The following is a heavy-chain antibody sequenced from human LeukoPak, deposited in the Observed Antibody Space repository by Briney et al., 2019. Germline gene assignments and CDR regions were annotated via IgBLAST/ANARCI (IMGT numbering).Heavy chain of an antibody. CDR1: GYTFTNYY. J-gene: IGHJ4*02. Sequence: ASVKVSCKASGYTFTNYYMHWVRQAPGQGLEWIGRIDPDSGVTNSAQNFQGRVTMTRDTSITTAYMELSGLRSDDTAVYYCARDQARTTTWYLYMNYWGQGTLVTVSS. CDR3: ARDQARTTTWYLYMNY. V-gene: IGHV1-2*06. CDR2: IDPDSGVT. D-gene: IGHD3/OR15-3a*01.